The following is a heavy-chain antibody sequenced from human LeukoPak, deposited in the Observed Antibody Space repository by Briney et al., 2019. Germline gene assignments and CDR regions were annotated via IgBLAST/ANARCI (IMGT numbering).Heavy chain of an antibody. CDR2: ISSNGGST. J-gene: IGHJ4*02. CDR1: GFTFSRYA. CDR3: VKDSSSGSYFDY. D-gene: IGHD3-10*01. V-gene: IGHV3-64D*06. Sequence: GGSLRLSCSASGFTFSRYAMHWVRQTPGKGLEYVSAISSNGGSTYYADSVKGRFTISRDNSRNTLHLQMSSLRVEDTAVYYCVKDSSSGSYFDYWGQGTLVTVSS.